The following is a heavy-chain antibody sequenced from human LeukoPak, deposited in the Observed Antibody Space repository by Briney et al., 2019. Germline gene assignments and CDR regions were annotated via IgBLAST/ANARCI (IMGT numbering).Heavy chain of an antibody. J-gene: IGHJ6*03. V-gene: IGHV4-4*07. CDR3: ARERGELIAARGYYYYYMDV. Sequence: SETLSLTCTVSGGSISSYYWSWIRQPAGKGLEWIGRIYTSGSTNYNPSLKSRVTMSVDTSKNQFSLKLSSVTAADTAVYYCARERGELIAARGYYYYYMDVWGKGTTVTVSS. D-gene: IGHD6-13*01. CDR2: IYTSGST. CDR1: GGSISSYY.